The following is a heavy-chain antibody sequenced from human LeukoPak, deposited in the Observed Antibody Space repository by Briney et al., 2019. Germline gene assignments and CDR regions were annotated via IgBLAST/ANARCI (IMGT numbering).Heavy chain of an antibody. D-gene: IGHD1-26*01. J-gene: IGHJ4*02. CDR1: GFTVITND. Sequence: GGSLRLSCAASGFTVITNDMTWVRQAPGKGLEWVSSISSSSSYIYYADSVKGRFTISRDNAKNSLYLQMNSLRAEDTAVYYCARDNPWGAFDYWGQGTLVTVSS. CDR2: ISSSSSYI. V-gene: IGHV3-21*01. CDR3: ARDNPWGAFDY.